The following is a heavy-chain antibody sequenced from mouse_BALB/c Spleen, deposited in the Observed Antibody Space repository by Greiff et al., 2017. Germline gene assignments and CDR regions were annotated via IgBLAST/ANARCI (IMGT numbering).Heavy chain of an antibody. V-gene: IGHV2-9*02. CDR2: IWAGGST. Sequence: VQLMESGPGLVAPSQSLSITCTVSGFSLTSYGVHWVRQPPGKGLEWLGVIWAGGSTNYNSALMSRLSISKDNSKSQVFLKMNSLQTDDTAMYYCARKITTRGYYAMDYWGQGTSVTVSS. CDR1: GFSLTSYG. J-gene: IGHJ4*01. D-gene: IGHD2-4*01. CDR3: ARKITTRGYYAMDY.